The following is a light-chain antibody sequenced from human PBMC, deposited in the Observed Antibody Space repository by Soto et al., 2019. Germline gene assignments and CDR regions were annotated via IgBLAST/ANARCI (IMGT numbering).Light chain of an antibody. V-gene: IGKV1-5*03. Sequence: DIQMTQSPSTLSASVGDRVTITCRASQSISDSLAWYQQKPGKAPKLLLYEASSLKSGVPSRFSGSRSGTEYTLTISSLPPDDFATYYCQQYNGYWTFGQGTKVEIK. CDR3: QQYNGYWT. CDR2: EAS. CDR1: QSISDS. J-gene: IGKJ1*01.